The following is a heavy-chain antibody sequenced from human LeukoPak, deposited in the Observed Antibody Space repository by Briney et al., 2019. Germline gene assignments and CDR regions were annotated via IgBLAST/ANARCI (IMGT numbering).Heavy chain of an antibody. CDR1: GYTFTSYA. Sequence: VSVKVSCKASGYTFTSYAMHWVRQAPGQRLEWMGWINAGNGNTKYSQKFQGRVTITRDTSASTAYMELSSLRSEDTAVYYCARAKKFVAHDSSGYYARDYYYGMDVWGQGTTVTVSS. J-gene: IGHJ6*02. D-gene: IGHD3-22*01. CDR3: ARAKKFVAHDSSGYYARDYYYGMDV. V-gene: IGHV1-3*01. CDR2: INAGNGNT.